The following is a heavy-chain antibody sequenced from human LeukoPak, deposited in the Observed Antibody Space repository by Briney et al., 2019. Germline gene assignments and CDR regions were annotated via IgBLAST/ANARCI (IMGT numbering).Heavy chain of an antibody. CDR2: TSYDGSNK. Sequence: GGSLRLSCAASGFTFSSYGMHWVRQAPGKGLEWVAVTSYDGSNKYYADSVKGRFTISRDNSKNTLYLQMNSLRAEDTAVYYCAKDLRYYDSSGYYDYWGQGTLVTVSS. CDR1: GFTFSSYG. J-gene: IGHJ4*02. V-gene: IGHV3-30*18. D-gene: IGHD3-22*01. CDR3: AKDLRYYDSSGYYDY.